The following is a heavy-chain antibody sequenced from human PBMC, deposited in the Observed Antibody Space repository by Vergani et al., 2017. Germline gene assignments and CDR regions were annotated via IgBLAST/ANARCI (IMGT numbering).Heavy chain of an antibody. D-gene: IGHD6-19*01. CDR1: GFTFRSYS. V-gene: IGHV3-21*01. CDR3: GRGGIAVAGTEYDY. J-gene: IGHJ4*02. CDR2: ISSSSSYI. Sequence: VQLVESGGGVVQPGRSLRLSRAASGFTFRSYSMNWVRQAPGTGLAWVSSISSSSSYIYYADSVKGRFTISRDNAKNSLKRQMNSLRAEDTAVYYCGRGGIAVAGTEYDYWGQGTLVTVSS.